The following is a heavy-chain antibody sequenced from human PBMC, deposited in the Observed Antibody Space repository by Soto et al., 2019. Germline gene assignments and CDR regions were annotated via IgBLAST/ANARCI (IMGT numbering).Heavy chain of an antibody. CDR1: GYTFTSYA. J-gene: IGHJ5*02. V-gene: IGHV1-3*01. CDR3: ARGGGGYSSSGDWFDP. CDR2: INAGNGNT. D-gene: IGHD6-6*01. Sequence: QVQLVQSGAEVKKPGASVKVSCKASGYTFTSYAMHWVRQAPGQRLEWMGWINAGNGNTKYSQKFQGRVTITRDTSASTAYMGLSSLRSEDTGVYYCARGGGGYSSSGDWFDPWGQGTLVTVSS.